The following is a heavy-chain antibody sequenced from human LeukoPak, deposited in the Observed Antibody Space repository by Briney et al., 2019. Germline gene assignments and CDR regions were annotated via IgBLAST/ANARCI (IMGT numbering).Heavy chain of an antibody. Sequence: SVKVSCKASGGTFSSYAISWVRQAPGQGLEWMGGIIPIFGTANYAQKFQGRVTITADESTNTAYMELRSLRSDDTAVFYCARAFYYGFLSGYYTFDYWGPGTLVTVSS. D-gene: IGHD3-3*01. CDR3: ARAFYYGFLSGYYTFDY. V-gene: IGHV1-69*01. J-gene: IGHJ4*02. CDR2: IIPIFGTA. CDR1: GGTFSSYA.